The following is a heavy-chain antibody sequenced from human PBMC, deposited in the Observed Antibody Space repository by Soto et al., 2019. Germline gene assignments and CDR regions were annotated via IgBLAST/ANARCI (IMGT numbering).Heavy chain of an antibody. CDR1: GFSLTTGRVG. J-gene: IGHJ4*02. D-gene: IGHD2-15*01. CDR2: IHWNDDN. V-gene: IGHV2-5*01. Sequence: QITLEETGPPLVKPTQTLTLTCTFSGFSLTTGRVGVGWIRQPPGKALEWLAVIHWNDDNHYSPSLKSRLTITQDTSKNQVVLTLTNMDPVDTATYYCTHRLVGSGQGYWGQGTLVTVSS. CDR3: THRLVGSGQGY.